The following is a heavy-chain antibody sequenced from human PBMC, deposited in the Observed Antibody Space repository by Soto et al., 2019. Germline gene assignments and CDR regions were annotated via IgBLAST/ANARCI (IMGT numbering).Heavy chain of an antibody. J-gene: IGHJ4*02. CDR2: ISANNVTT. V-gene: IGHV1-18*01. CDR1: GYTLTTSG. CDR3: ARDLRGSGSFAY. Sequence: QVQLVQSGAEVKKPGASVKVSCQASGYTLTTSGFSWVRQAPGQGLEWMGWISANNVTTNYAQKFQGRLTMTTDTSTTTAHMELRSLRSDDTAVYYCARDLRGSGSFAYWGQGTLVTVSS. D-gene: IGHD1-26*01.